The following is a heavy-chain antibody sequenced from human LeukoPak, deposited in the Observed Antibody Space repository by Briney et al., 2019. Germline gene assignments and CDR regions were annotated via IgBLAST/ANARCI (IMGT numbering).Heavy chain of an antibody. CDR2: IYYSGST. CDR1: GGSISSYY. V-gene: IGHV4-59*01. CDR3: AGGIDYGDSLDAFDI. D-gene: IGHD4-17*01. J-gene: IGHJ3*02. Sequence: PSETLSLTCTVSGGSISSYYWSWIRQPPGKGLEWIGYIYYSGSTNYNPSLKSRVTISVDTSKNQFSLKLSSVTAADTAVYYCAGGIDYGDSLDAFDIWGQGTMVTVSS.